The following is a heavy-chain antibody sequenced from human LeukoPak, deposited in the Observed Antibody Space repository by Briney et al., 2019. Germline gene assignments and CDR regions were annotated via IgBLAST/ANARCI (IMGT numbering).Heavy chain of an antibody. CDR2: INQDGSEK. J-gene: IGHJ6*04. Sequence: PGGSLRLSCAASGFTFSSYAMHWVRQAPGKGLEWVANINQDGSEKNHVDSVKGRFTISRDNAKNSLYLQMTSLRAEDTAVYYCATAASITMPLDVWGKGTTVTVSS. CDR3: ATAASITMPLDV. CDR1: GFTFSSYA. D-gene: IGHD3-10*01. V-gene: IGHV3-7*01.